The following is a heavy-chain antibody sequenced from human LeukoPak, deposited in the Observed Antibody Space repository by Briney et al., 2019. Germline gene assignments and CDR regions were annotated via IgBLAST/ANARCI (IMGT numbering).Heavy chain of an antibody. J-gene: IGHJ4*02. D-gene: IGHD4-23*01. Sequence: GGSLRLSCAASGFTFSSYWMHWVRQAPRKGLVWVSRINSDESTTSYADSVKGRFTISRYNAKNTLYLQMNSLRAEDTAVYYCASGYSSDYGGNTYWGQGTLVTVSS. V-gene: IGHV3-74*01. CDR3: ASGYSSDYGGNTY. CDR2: INSDESTT. CDR1: GFTFSSYW.